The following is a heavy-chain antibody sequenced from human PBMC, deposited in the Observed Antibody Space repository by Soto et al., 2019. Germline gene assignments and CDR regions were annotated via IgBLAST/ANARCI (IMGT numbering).Heavy chain of an antibody. Sequence: GGALRLSCAASGFTLSSDGMHWVRQAPGKGLEWEAVISYDGSNKYYADSVKGRFTISRDNSKSTLYLQMNSLRAEDTAVYYCAKGPSIAALGWLDPWGQGPLVTVSS. D-gene: IGHD6-6*01. V-gene: IGHV3-30*18. J-gene: IGHJ5*02. CDR1: GFTLSSDG. CDR3: AKGPSIAALGWLDP. CDR2: ISYDGSNK.